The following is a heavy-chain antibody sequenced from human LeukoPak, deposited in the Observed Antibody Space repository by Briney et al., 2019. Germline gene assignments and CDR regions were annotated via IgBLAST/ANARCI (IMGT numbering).Heavy chain of an antibody. CDR3: ARDNSCSSSSCGNSYMDV. D-gene: IGHD2-15*01. Sequence: ASVKVSCKASGYTFTGYYIHWVRQAPGQGLEWMGWINPNSGGTNYAQKFQGRVTMTRDTSISTAYMDLSRLRSDDTAVYFCARDNSCSSSSCGNSYMDVWGKGTTVTVAS. V-gene: IGHV1-2*02. CDR1: GYTFTGYY. CDR2: INPNSGGT. J-gene: IGHJ6*03.